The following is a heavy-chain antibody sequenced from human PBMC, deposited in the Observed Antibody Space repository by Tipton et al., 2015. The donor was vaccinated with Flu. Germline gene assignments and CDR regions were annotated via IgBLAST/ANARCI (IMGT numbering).Heavy chain of an antibody. CDR1: GGSITNYY. CDR3: ARRSGTWNNAGFDP. Sequence: TLSLTCTVSGGSITNYYWSWIRQPPGKGLEFIGYIYYTGSASYNPSLYSRVTISVDTSKNQFSLKLTSVTAADTAVYYCARRSGTWNNAGFDPWGQGTLVTVSS. D-gene: IGHD1/OR15-1a*01. J-gene: IGHJ5*02. CDR2: IYYTGSA. V-gene: IGHV4-59*12.